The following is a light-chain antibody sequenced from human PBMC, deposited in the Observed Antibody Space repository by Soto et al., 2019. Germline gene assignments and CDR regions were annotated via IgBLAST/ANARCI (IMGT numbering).Light chain of an antibody. V-gene: IGLV7-46*01. CDR3: LLSYSSAQV. Sequence: QAVVTQEPSLTVSPGGTVTLTCGSSTGAVTSGHYPHWLQQKPGQAPRTLIYDTTNKHSWTPARFSGYLLGGKAALTLSGAQPEDEANYYCLLSYSSAQVFGGGTQLTVL. CDR1: TGAVTSGHY. CDR2: DTT. J-gene: IGLJ3*02.